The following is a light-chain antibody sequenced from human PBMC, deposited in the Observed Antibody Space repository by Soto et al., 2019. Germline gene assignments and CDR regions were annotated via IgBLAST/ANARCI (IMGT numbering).Light chain of an antibody. CDR3: LQDYNYPWT. V-gene: IGKV1-6*01. Sequence: AIQMTQSPSSLSASVGDRVTITCRASQGIRNDLGRYQQKPGKAPKLLIYAASSLQSGVPSRFSGIGSGTDCTLSISRLHPEDFATYYCLQDYNYPWTFGQGTKVEIK. J-gene: IGKJ1*01. CDR1: QGIRND. CDR2: AAS.